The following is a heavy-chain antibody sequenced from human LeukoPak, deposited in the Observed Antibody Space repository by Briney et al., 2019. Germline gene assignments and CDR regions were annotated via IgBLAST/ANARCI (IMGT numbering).Heavy chain of an antibody. D-gene: IGHD3-3*01. V-gene: IGHV3-11*01. J-gene: IGHJ4*02. CDR1: GFTFSDYY. Sequence: GGSLRLSCAASGFTFSDYYMSWIRQAPGKGLEWVSYISSSGSTINYADSVKGRFTISRDNAKNSLYLQMNSLRAEDTAVYYCATTNYDFWSGYSDYWGQGTLVTVSS. CDR2: ISSSGSTI. CDR3: ATTNYDFWSGYSDY.